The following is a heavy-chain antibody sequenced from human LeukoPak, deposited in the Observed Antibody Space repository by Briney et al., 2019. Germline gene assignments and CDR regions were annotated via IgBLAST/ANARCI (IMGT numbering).Heavy chain of an antibody. J-gene: IGHJ4*02. CDR2: ISYDGSNK. Sequence: GGSLRLSCAASGFTFSSYGMHWVRQAPGKGLEWVAVISYDGSNKYYADSVKGRFTISRDNSKNTLYLQMNSLRAEDTAVYYCAKEPHLGDYGSGGNPDPFFDYWGQGTLVTVSS. D-gene: IGHD3-10*01. CDR3: AKEPHLGDYGSGGNPDPFFDY. CDR1: GFTFSSYG. V-gene: IGHV3-30*18.